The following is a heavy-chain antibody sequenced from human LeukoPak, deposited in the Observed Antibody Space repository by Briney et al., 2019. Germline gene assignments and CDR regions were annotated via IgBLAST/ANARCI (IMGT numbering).Heavy chain of an antibody. CDR3: AREITGTRGVDY. J-gene: IGHJ4*02. V-gene: IGHV4-4*07. D-gene: IGHD1-7*01. CDR2: IYPSGIT. CDR1: GGSLSTYH. Sequence: SETLSLTCTVSGGSLSTYHWIWIRQPAGKGLEWIGRIYPSGITNYNPSLKSRVTMSVDTSKNQFSLRLTSVTAADTAVYYCAREITGTRGVDYWGQGILVTVSS.